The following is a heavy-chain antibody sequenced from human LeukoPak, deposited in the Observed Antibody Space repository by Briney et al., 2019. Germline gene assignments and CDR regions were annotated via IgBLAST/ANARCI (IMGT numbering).Heavy chain of an antibody. Sequence: SETLSLTCAVSGYSISSGYYWGWIRQPPGKGLEWIGGIYHSGSTYYNPSLKSRVTISVDTSKNQFSLKLSSVTAADTAVYYCAREVGYSYGSDFWGQGTLVTVSS. V-gene: IGHV4-38-2*02. CDR3: AREVGYSYGSDF. CDR1: GYSISSGYY. D-gene: IGHD5-18*01. CDR2: IYHSGST. J-gene: IGHJ4*02.